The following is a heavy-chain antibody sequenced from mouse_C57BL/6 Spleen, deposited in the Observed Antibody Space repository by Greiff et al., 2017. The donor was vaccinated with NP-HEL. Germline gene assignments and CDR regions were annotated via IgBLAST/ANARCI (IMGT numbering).Heavy chain of an antibody. J-gene: IGHJ4*01. V-gene: IGHV2-6*03. CDR1: GFSLTSYG. CDR3: ARLNPGYYYAMDY. Sequence: VQLQESGPGLVAPSQSLSITCTVSGFSLTSYGLHWVRQPPGKGLEWLVVIWSDGSTTYNSALKSRLSISKDNSKSQVFLKMNSLQTDDTAMYYCARLNPGYYYAMDYWGQGTSVTVSS. D-gene: IGHD2-2*01. CDR2: IWSDGST.